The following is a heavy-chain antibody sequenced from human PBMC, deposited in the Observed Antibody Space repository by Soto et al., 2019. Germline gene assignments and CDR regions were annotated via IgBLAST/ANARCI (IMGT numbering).Heavy chain of an antibody. J-gene: IGHJ6*01. Sequence: GGSLRLSCAASGFTFSSYGMXWVRQAPGKGLEWVAVIWYDGSNKYYADSVKGRFTISRDNSKNTLYLQMNSLRAEDTAVYYCAPDLPAGIAVDGTPYGMEVWGQGTTVTVSS. CDR1: GFTFSSYG. D-gene: IGHD6-19*01. CDR2: IWYDGSNK. V-gene: IGHV3-33*01. CDR3: APDLPAGIAVDGTPYGMEV.